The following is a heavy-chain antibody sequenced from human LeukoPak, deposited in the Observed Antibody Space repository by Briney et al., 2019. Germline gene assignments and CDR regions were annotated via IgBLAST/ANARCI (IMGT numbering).Heavy chain of an antibody. V-gene: IGHV4-39*01. CDR1: GGSISTSNYY. CDR2: IFYSGST. Sequence: SETLSLTCTVSGGSISTSNYYWGWIRQPPGKGLEWIGNIFYSGSTYYGPSLKSRLTISLDTSRNQFSLKLSSVTAADTAVYYCARQNYGAATIKYWGQGTLVTVSS. J-gene: IGHJ4*02. D-gene: IGHD1-7*01. CDR3: ARQNYGAATIKY.